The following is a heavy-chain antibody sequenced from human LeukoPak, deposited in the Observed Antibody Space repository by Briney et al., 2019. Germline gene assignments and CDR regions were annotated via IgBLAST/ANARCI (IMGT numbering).Heavy chain of an antibody. CDR1: GFTFSSYG. Sequence: GGSQRLSCAASGFTFSSYGMHWVRQAPGKGLEWVAVIWYDGSNKYYADSVKGRFTISRDNSKNTLYLQMNSLRAEDTAVYYCARDAPELGSYYALAYWGQGTLVTASS. J-gene: IGHJ4*02. CDR3: ARDAPELGSYYALAY. D-gene: IGHD1-26*01. V-gene: IGHV3-33*01. CDR2: IWYDGSNK.